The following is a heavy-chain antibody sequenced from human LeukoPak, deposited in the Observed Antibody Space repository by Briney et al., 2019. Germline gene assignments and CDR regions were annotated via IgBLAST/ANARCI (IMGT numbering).Heavy chain of an antibody. CDR3: ARFPTFVPTGTRWNAFDI. J-gene: IGHJ3*02. Sequence: GGSLRLSCAASGFTVSSNYMSWVRQAPGKGLEWVSVIYSGGSTYYADSVKGRFTISRDNSKNTLYLQMNSLRAEDTAAYYCARFPTFVPTGTRWNAFDIWGQGTMVTVSS. CDR1: GFTVSSNY. D-gene: IGHD1-7*01. V-gene: IGHV3-53*01. CDR2: IYSGGST.